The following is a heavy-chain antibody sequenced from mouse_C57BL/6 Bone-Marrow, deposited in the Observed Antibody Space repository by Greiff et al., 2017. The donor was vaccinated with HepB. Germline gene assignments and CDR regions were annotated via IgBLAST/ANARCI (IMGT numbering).Heavy chain of an antibody. CDR1: GYAFSSSW. CDR3: ARPYYGSSYGFAY. Sequence: VQLQQSGPELVKPGASVKISCKASGYAFSSSWMNWVKQRPGKGLEWIGRIYPGDGDTNYNGKFKGKATLTADKSSSTAYMQLSSLTSEDSAVYFCARPYYGSSYGFAYWGQGTLVTVSA. J-gene: IGHJ3*01. V-gene: IGHV1-82*01. D-gene: IGHD1-1*01. CDR2: IYPGDGDT.